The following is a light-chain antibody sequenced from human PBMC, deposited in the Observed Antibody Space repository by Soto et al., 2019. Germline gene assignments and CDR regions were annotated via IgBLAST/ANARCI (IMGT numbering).Light chain of an antibody. J-gene: IGLJ2*01. CDR3: SSSTGTNVI. Sequence: QSALTQPPSASGSPGQSVTISCTGTLSDVGGQNLVSWYRQDPGKAPKLIIYDVNQRPSGVPDRFSGSKSGSTASLTVSGLQAEDEANYYCSSSTGTNVIFGGGTKLTVL. V-gene: IGLV2-8*01. CDR2: DVN. CDR1: LSDVGGQNL.